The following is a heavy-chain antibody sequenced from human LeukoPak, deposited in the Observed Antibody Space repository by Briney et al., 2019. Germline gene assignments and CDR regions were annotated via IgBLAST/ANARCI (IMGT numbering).Heavy chain of an antibody. CDR2: IYTSAST. Sequence: SETLSLTCTVSGGSISSYYWSWIRQPPGKGLEWIGYIYTSASTNYNPSLKSRVTISVDTSKNQFSLKLRSATAADTAVYYCARTPPVTTVTKGINYCYYYMDVWGKGTTVTVSS. J-gene: IGHJ6*03. CDR1: GGSISSYY. V-gene: IGHV4-4*09. CDR3: ARTPPVTTVTKGINYCYYYMDV. D-gene: IGHD4-11*01.